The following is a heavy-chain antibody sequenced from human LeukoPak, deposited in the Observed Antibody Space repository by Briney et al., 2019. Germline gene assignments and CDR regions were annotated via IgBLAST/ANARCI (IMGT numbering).Heavy chain of an antibody. CDR2: INPNSGGT. CDR3: ASRSTIFGPVDY. D-gene: IGHD3-3*01. Sequence: ASVKVSCKASGYTFTGYYMHWVRQAPGHGLEWVGWINPNSGGTNYAQKYQGSVTMTRHTSISTAYMELSRLRPDDTAVYYCASRSTIFGPVDYWGQGTLVTVSS. CDR1: GYTFTGYY. V-gene: IGHV1-2*02. J-gene: IGHJ4*02.